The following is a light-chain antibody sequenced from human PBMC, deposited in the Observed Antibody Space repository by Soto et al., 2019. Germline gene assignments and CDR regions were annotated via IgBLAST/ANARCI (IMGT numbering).Light chain of an antibody. V-gene: IGKV1-9*01. Sequence: DIQLTQSPSFLSASIGDRVTITCRASQGISSYLAWYQQTPGRAPKLLIYASSILQSGVPSRFSGSGSGTEFTLTISSVQPEDFATYYCQQLNTFPVTFGQGTRLDI. J-gene: IGKJ5*01. CDR2: ASS. CDR3: QQLNTFPVT. CDR1: QGISSY.